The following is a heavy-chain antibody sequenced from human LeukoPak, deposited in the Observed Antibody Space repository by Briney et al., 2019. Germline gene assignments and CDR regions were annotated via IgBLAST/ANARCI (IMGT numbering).Heavy chain of an antibody. CDR2: IIPIFGTA. Sequence: SVKVSCKASGGTFSSYAISWVRQAPGQGLEWMGGIIPIFGTANYAQKFQGSVTITTDESTSTAYMELSSLRSEDTAVYYCASSTTVTSRYYYCYYYYMDVWGKGTTVTVSS. J-gene: IGHJ6*03. V-gene: IGHV1-69*05. D-gene: IGHD4-17*01. CDR3: ASSTTVTSRYYYCYYYYMDV. CDR1: GGTFSSYA.